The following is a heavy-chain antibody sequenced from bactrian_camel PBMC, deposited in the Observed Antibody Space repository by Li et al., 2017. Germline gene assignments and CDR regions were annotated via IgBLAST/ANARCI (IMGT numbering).Heavy chain of an antibody. J-gene: IGHJ4*01. CDR1: RLTFSNYY. Sequence: HVQLVESGGSLVQPGGSLRLSCVASRLTFSNYYMSWVRQAPGKGLEWVSGIIRDGKDAHYADSMRGRFTISRDNTKNTLWLQMNNLKSEDTARYYCATARWLAPSDHWALGTQVTVS. CDR3: ATARWLAPSDH. V-gene: IGHV3S5*01. CDR2: IIRDGKDA. D-gene: IGHD1*01.